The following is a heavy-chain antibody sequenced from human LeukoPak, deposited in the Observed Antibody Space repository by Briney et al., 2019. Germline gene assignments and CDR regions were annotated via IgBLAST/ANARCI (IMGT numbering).Heavy chain of an antibody. CDR1: GYSFPSHW. J-gene: IGHJ3*02. D-gene: IGHD6-25*01. Sequence: GESLKISCKGSGYSFPSHWIGWVRQMPGKGLEWMGIVYPGDSDTRYSPSFQGQVTISVDKSISTAYLQWSSLQASDTAIYSCARESAANVFDIWGQGTMVTVSS. CDR3: ARESAANVFDI. CDR2: VYPGDSDT. V-gene: IGHV5-51*01.